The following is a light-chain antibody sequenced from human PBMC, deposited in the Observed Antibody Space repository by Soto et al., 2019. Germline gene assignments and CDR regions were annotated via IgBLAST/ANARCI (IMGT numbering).Light chain of an antibody. CDR2: AAS. V-gene: IGKV3-15*01. CDR3: HQYNNWPWT. J-gene: IGKJ1*01. CDR1: QRVSSH. Sequence: EIVLTHSPVTLSVSPGDTAPLSRRASQRVSSHLAWYQQKPGQPPRLLIYAASTRATGIAGRFSGSGSETEFTLIIRSLQSEDSALYYCHQYNNWPWTFGQGTKVDIK.